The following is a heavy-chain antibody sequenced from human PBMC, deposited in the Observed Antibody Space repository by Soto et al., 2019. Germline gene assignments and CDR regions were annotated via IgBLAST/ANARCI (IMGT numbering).Heavy chain of an antibody. CDR3: AREDYYGSGSYYTFNWFDP. Sequence: SVKVSCKASGGTFSSYAISWVRQAPGQGLEWMGGIIPIFGTANYAQKFQGRVTITADKSTSTAYMELSSLRSEDTAVYYCAREDYYGSGSYYTFNWFDPWGQGTLVTVSS. J-gene: IGHJ5*02. D-gene: IGHD3-10*01. CDR2: IIPIFGTA. V-gene: IGHV1-69*06. CDR1: GGTFSSYA.